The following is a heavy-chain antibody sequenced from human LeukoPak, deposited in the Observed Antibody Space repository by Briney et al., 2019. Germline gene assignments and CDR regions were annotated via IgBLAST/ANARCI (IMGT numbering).Heavy chain of an antibody. Sequence: SETLSLTCAVYGGSFSGYYWSWIRQPPGKGLEWIGEINHSGSNNYNPSLKSRVTISVDTSKNQFSLKLSSVTAADTAVYYCAREIAAAGLYYYYYMDVWGKGTTVTISS. CDR2: INHSGSN. V-gene: IGHV4-34*01. D-gene: IGHD6-13*01. CDR3: AREIAAAGLYYYYYMDV. CDR1: GGSFSGYY. J-gene: IGHJ6*03.